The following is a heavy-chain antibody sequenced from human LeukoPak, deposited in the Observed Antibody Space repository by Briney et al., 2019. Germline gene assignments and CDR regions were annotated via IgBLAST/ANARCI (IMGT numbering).Heavy chain of an antibody. J-gene: IGHJ5*02. CDR1: GDSISSSPYH. V-gene: IGHV4-39*07. D-gene: IGHD3-16*01. CDR3: ATSGGDWFDP. CDR2: IYNSGGT. Sequence: SETLSLTCTVSGDSISSSPYHWGWIRQPPGRGLEWIGNIYNSGGTYYNPSLKSRVTILVDASKNQFSLKLNSVTAADTAFYYCATSGGDWFDPWGQGTLVTVSS.